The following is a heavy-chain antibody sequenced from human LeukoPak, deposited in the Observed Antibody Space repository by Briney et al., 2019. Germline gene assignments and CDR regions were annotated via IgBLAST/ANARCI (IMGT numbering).Heavy chain of an antibody. CDR3: ARHVLPRGLDY. D-gene: IGHD2-8*01. J-gene: IGHJ4*02. CDR2: INHSGST. CDR1: GGSISGYY. V-gene: IGHV4-34*01. Sequence: PSETLSLTCTVSGGSISGYYWSWIRQPPGKGLEWIGEINHSGSTNYNPSLKSRVTISVDTSKNQFSLKLSSVTAADTAVYYCARHVLPRGLDYWGQGTLVTVSS.